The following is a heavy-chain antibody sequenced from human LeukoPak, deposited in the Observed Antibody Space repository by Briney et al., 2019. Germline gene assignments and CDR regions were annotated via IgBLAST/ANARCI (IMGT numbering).Heavy chain of an antibody. V-gene: IGHV4-34*01. D-gene: IGHD5-12*01. CDR3: ATIYSGYDTDFDY. CDR2: INHSGST. Sequence: SETLSLTCAVYGGSFIGCYWIWICQPPGKGLEWIGEINHSGSTNYNPSLKSRVTISVDTSKNQFSLKLSSVTAADTAVYYCATIYSGYDTDFDYWGQGTLVTVSS. CDR1: GGSFIGCY. J-gene: IGHJ4*02.